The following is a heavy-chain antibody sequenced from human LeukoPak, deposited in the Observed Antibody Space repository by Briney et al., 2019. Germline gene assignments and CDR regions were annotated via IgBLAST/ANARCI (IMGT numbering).Heavy chain of an antibody. J-gene: IGHJ3*02. CDR3: AKDHDYGDYAPAFDI. CDR1: GFAFSSYS. V-gene: IGHV3-30*18. Sequence: GGSLRLSCAASGFAFSSYSMNWVRQAPGKELEWVAVISYDGSNKYYADSVKGRFTISRDNSKNTLYLQMNSLRAEDTAVYYCAKDHDYGDYAPAFDIWGQGTMVTVSS. CDR2: ISYDGSNK. D-gene: IGHD4-17*01.